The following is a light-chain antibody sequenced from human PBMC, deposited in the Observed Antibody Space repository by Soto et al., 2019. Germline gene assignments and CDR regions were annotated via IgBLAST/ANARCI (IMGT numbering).Light chain of an antibody. V-gene: IGKV3-15*01. CDR2: GAS. CDR3: QQYNISPPLYT. Sequence: EIVLTQSPAILSASPGERATLSCRASQTVSDNLAWYQQKPGQSPRLLIYGASTRATDIPVRFSGSGSGTEFTLTISSLQSEDFAVYYCQQYNISPPLYTFGQGTKL. J-gene: IGKJ2*01. CDR1: QTVSDN.